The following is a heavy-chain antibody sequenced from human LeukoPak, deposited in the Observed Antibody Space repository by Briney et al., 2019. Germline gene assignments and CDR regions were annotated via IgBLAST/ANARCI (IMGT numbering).Heavy chain of an antibody. CDR3: AKDVLRYFDWSRGWFDP. V-gene: IGHV3-7*03. D-gene: IGHD3-9*01. J-gene: IGHJ5*02. CDR1: GFTFSQYW. Sequence: GGSLRLSCAASGFTFSQYWMSWVRQAPGKGLEWVANIRQDGHENYYADFVKGRFTISRDNSKNTLYLQMNSLRAEDTAVYYCAKDVLRYFDWSRGWFDPWGQGTLVTVSS. CDR2: IRQDGHEN.